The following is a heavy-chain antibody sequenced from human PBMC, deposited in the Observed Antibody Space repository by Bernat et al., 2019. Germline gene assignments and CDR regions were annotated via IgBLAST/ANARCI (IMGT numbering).Heavy chain of an antibody. CDR2: IHKGGRT. CDR3: ARLYYYQMDV. CDR1: GLTVSSND. J-gene: IGHJ6*02. Sequence: EVQLVETGGGLIQPGGSLRLSCAASGLTVSSNDMTWVRQAPGKGLEWVSVIHKGGRTYYADSVKGRFTISRDNSKNTLYVEMNSLRAEETAVYYCARLYYYQMDVWGQGTTVTVSS. V-gene: IGHV3-53*05.